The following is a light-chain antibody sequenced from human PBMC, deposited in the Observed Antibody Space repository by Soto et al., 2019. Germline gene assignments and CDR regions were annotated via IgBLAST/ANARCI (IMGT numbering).Light chain of an antibody. CDR2: EVS. CDR1: QSLLHSDGKTY. CDR3: MQSIQPPLP. V-gene: IGKV2D-29*01. J-gene: IGKJ4*01. Sequence: DIVMTQTPLSLSVTPGQPASISCKSSQSLLHSDGKTYLYGSLQKPGQPPQLLIYEVSNRLPGLPDRYSGSGSGTECTLKISRVEAEDVGVYYCMQSIQPPLPFGGGTKVQIK.